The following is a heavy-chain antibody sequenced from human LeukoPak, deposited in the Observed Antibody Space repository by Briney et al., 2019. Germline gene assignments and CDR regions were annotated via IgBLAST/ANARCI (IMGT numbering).Heavy chain of an antibody. D-gene: IGHD6-13*01. J-gene: IGHJ4*02. CDR2: IYYSGST. CDR1: GGSISSYY. Sequence: PSETLSLTCTVSGGSISSYYWSWIRQPPGKGLEWIGYIYYSGSTNYNPSLKSRVTISVDTSKNQFSLKLSSVTAADTAVYYCARDQSSSWYRMNFDYWGQGTLVTVSS. V-gene: IGHV4-59*12. CDR3: ARDQSSSWYRMNFDY.